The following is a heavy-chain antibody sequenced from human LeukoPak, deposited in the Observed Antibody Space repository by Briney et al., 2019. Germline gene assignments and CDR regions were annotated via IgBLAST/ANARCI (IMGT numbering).Heavy chain of an antibody. V-gene: IGHV4-39*01. D-gene: IGHD3-10*01. CDR2: IDYSGST. Sequence: SETLSLTCTVSGGSISSNNYYWGWIRQPPGKGLEWFGSIDYSGSTNYNPSLKSRVTISVDTSKNQSSLKVTSVTAADTAVYYCAKIGGYMVRGVENWFDPWGQGTLVTVSS. CDR1: GGSISSNNYY. CDR3: AKIGGYMVRGVENWFDP. J-gene: IGHJ5*02.